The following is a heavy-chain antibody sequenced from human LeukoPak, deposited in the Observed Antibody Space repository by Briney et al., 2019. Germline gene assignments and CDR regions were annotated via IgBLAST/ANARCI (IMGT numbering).Heavy chain of an antibody. D-gene: IGHD5-18*01. Sequence: GRSLRLSCAASGFTFSSYAMHWVRQPPGKGLEWVAVISYDGSNKYYADSVKGRFTISRDNSKNTLYLQMNSLRAEDTAVYYCAKAGPPGTAMESYYFDYWGQGTLVTVSS. CDR3: AKAGPPGTAMESYYFDY. CDR1: GFTFSSYA. J-gene: IGHJ4*02. V-gene: IGHV3-30*04. CDR2: ISYDGSNK.